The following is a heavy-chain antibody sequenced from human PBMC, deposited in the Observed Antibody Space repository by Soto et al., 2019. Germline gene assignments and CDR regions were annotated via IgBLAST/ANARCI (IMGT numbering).Heavy chain of an antibody. CDR1: GYTFTSYD. CDR3: ARGYRIAAAGVLGY. D-gene: IGHD6-13*01. Sequence: ASVNVSCKSSGYTFTSYDINWVRQATGQGLEWMGWMNPNSGNTGYAQKFQGRVTMTRNTSISTAYMELSSLRSEDTAVYYCARGYRIAAAGVLGYWGQGTLVTVSS. V-gene: IGHV1-8*01. CDR2: MNPNSGNT. J-gene: IGHJ4*02.